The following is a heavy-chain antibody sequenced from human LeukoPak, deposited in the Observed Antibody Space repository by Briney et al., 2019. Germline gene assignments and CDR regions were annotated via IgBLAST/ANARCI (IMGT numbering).Heavy chain of an antibody. CDR3: ARDSEGAFDY. V-gene: IGHV1-2*02. D-gene: IGHD3-16*01. CDR2: INPNSGGT. CDR1: GYTFTGYY. J-gene: IGHJ4*02. Sequence: ASVKVSCKASGYTFTGYYMHWVRQAPGQGLEWMGWINPNSGGTNYAQKFQGRVTMTGDTSISTAYMELRSLRSDDTAVYYCARDSEGAFDYWGQGTLVTVPS.